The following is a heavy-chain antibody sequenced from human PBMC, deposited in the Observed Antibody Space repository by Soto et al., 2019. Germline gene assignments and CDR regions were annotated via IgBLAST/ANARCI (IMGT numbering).Heavy chain of an antibody. J-gene: IGHJ6*02. V-gene: IGHV3-23*01. CDR3: AKVGEYDFWSGYYEGPGGMDV. D-gene: IGHD3-3*01. CDR2: ISGSGGST. CDR1: GFTFSSYA. Sequence: GGSLRLSCAASGFTFSSYAMSWVRQAPGKGLEWVSAISGSGGSTYYADSVKGRFTISRDNSKNTLYLQMNSLRAEDTAVYYCAKVGEYDFWSGYYEGPGGMDVWGQGTTVTVSS.